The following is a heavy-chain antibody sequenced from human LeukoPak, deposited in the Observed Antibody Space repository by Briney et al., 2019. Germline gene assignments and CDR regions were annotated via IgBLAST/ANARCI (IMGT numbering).Heavy chain of an antibody. J-gene: IGHJ4*02. CDR2: IIPIFGTA. CDR3: AGSRQGDYDILTGYTN. V-gene: IGHV1-69*01. Sequence: SVKVSCKASGGTFSSYAISWVRQAPGQGLEWMGGIIPIFGTANYAQKFQGRVTITADESTSTAYMELSSLRPEDTAVYYCAGSRQGDYDILTGYTNWGQGTLVTVSS. D-gene: IGHD3-9*01. CDR1: GGTFSSYA.